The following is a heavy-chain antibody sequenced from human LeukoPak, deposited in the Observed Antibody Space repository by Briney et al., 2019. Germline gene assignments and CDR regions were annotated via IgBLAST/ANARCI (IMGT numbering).Heavy chain of an antibody. CDR3: VRDAWMASTPLDY. D-gene: IGHD5-24*01. Sequence: PGGSLRLSCAASGFTFSSYWMHWVRQAPGKGLVWVSRVSSDGSSTTYADSVKGRFTGSRDNTKNTLYLQVNGLRAEDTAVYYCVRDAWMASTPLDYWGQGTLVTVSS. CDR1: GFTFSSYW. J-gene: IGHJ4*02. V-gene: IGHV3-74*01. CDR2: VSSDGSST.